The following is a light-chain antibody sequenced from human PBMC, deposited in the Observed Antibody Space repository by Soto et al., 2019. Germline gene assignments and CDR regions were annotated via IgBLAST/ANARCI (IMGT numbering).Light chain of an antibody. CDR3: QQYESSVT. V-gene: IGKV3-20*01. Sequence: EIVLTQCPGSLSLSPGEGATLSCRASQSVSSSFFAWYQQKPGQAPSLLIYGASRRATGVPDRFSGSGSGTDFTLSISRLEPEDFAVYYCQQYESSVTFGQGTKVEIK. J-gene: IGKJ1*01. CDR1: QSVSSSF. CDR2: GAS.